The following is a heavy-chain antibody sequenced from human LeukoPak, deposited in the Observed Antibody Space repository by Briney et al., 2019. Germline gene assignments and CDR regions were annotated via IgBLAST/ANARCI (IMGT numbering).Heavy chain of an antibody. CDR2: IIPIFGTA. D-gene: IGHD6-19*01. J-gene: IGHJ5*02. CDR1: GGTFSSYA. Sequence: GSSVKVSCKASGGTFSSYAISWVRQAPGQGLEWMGGIIPIFGTANYAQKFQGRVTITADESTSTAYMELSSLRSEDTAVYYCARDSAFSSIAVADNWFDPWGQGTLVTVSS. CDR3: ARDSAFSSIAVADNWFDP. V-gene: IGHV1-69*01.